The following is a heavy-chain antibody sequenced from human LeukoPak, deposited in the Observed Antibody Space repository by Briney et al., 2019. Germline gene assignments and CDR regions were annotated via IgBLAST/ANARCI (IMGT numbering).Heavy chain of an antibody. CDR2: ISGSGGST. J-gene: IGHJ4*02. CDR3: AKAVLRFQKPGD. CDR1: GFTFSSYA. Sequence: GGSLRLSCAASGFTFSSYAMSWVRQAPGKGLEWVSAISGSGGSTYYADSVKGRFTIFRDNSKNTLYLQMNSLRAEDTAVYYCAKAVLRFQKPGDWGQGTLVTVSS. D-gene: IGHD3-3*01. V-gene: IGHV3-23*01.